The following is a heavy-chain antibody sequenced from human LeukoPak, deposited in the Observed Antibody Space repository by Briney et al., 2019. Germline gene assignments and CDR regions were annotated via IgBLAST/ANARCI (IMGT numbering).Heavy chain of an antibody. CDR3: AREVPYDSSRYYQPFDY. V-gene: IGHV1-18*01. D-gene: IGHD3-22*01. J-gene: IGHJ4*02. CDR2: ISAYNDNT. CDR1: GYTFEKYG. Sequence: ASLKVSCKASGYTFEKYGISWVRQAPGQGLEWMGWISAYNDNTNYAQKLQGRVTMTTDTSTSTAYMELRSLRSDDTAVYYCAREVPYDSSRYYQPFDYWGQGTLVTVSS.